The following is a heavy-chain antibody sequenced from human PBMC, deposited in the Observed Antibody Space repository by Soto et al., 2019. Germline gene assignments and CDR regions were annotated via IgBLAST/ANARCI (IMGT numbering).Heavy chain of an antibody. CDR1: GFTFSSYA. CDR3: AKDSGYQLPDNYFYYGLDV. D-gene: IGHD2-2*01. Sequence: LRLSCAASGFTFSSYAMHWVRQAPGKGLEWVAVISYDGSNKYYADSVKGRFTISRDNSKNTLYLQMNSLRPEDTAVYYCAKDSGYQLPDNYFYYGLDVWGQGTTVTVSS. J-gene: IGHJ6*02. V-gene: IGHV3-30-3*01. CDR2: ISYDGSNK.